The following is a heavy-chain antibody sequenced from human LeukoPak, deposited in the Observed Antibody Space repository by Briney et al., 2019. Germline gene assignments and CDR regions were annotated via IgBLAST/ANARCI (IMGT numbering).Heavy chain of an antibody. CDR1: GFTFSSYA. CDR2: ISYDGSNK. Sequence: PGGSLRLSCAASGFTFSSYAMHWVRQAPGKGPEWVAVISYDGSNKYYADSVKGRFTISRDNSKNTLYLQMNSLRAEDTAVYYCARDAVTEGYWGQGTLVTVSS. D-gene: IGHD4-23*01. CDR3: ARDAVTEGY. J-gene: IGHJ4*02. V-gene: IGHV3-30-3*01.